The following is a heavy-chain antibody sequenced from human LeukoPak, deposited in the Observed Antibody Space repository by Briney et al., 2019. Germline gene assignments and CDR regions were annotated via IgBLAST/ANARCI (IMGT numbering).Heavy chain of an antibody. D-gene: IGHD6-13*01. CDR3: ARNLVAAGNRWFDP. CDR2: IHPNSGDT. V-gene: IGHV1-2*02. Sequence: ASVKVSCNSSGYPFSDKYIHLVRQAHAHGLERMGFIHPNSGDTNYAQKFQGRVNMTRDTSITTAYMELSSLTYDDTAVYYCARNLVAAGNRWFDPWGQGTLVNVSS. J-gene: IGHJ5*02. CDR1: GYPFSDKY.